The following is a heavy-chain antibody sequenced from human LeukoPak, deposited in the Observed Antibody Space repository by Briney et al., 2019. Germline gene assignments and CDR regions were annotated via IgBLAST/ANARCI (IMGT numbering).Heavy chain of an antibody. V-gene: IGHV1-2*02. CDR2: INPNSGGT. D-gene: IGHD1-26*01. J-gene: IGHJ3*02. CDR1: GYTFSDYY. CDR3: ARDNVAWELTDAFDI. Sequence: GASVKVSCKASGYTFSDYYMHWVRQAPGQGLEWMGWINPNSGGTNYAQKFQGRVTMTRDTSISTAYMELSRLRSDDTAVYYCARDNVAWELTDAFDIWGQGTMVTVSS.